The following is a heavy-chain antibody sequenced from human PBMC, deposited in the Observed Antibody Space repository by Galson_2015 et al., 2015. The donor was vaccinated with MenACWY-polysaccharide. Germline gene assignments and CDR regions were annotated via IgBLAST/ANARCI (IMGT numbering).Heavy chain of an antibody. J-gene: IGHJ2*01. D-gene: IGHD6-19*01. Sequence: LSLTCSVSGASISSYYWNWIRQPPGKGLEWVGYINYSGSTNHNPSLKSRVTMSVDTSKNQFSLNLTSVTDADTAVYYCARAIAVAGQRRDFDLWGRGPLVTVSS. CDR1: GASISSYY. V-gene: IGHV4-59*01. CDR3: ARAIAVAGQRRDFDL. CDR2: INYSGST.